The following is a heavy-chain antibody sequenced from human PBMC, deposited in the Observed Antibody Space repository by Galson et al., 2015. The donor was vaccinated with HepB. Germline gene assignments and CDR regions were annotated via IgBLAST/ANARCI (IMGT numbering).Heavy chain of an antibody. Sequence: SLRLSCAASGFTFSTYGMHWVRQAPGKGLEWVAVISYDGSNKYYADTVKGRFIISRDNSKNTLYLQMNSLRAEDTAVYYCAKGDISRYFDYWGQGPLVTVSS. V-gene: IGHV3-30*18. CDR3: AKGDISRYFDY. J-gene: IGHJ4*02. CDR1: GFTFSTYG. CDR2: ISYDGSNK. D-gene: IGHD6-13*01.